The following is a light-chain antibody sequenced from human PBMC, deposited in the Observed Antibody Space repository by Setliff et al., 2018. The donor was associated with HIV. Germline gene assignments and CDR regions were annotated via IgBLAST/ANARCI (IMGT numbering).Light chain of an antibody. Sequence: SYELAQPSSVSVSPGQTATITCSGDKLGDKYACWYQQKPGQSPVLVIYQDDKRPSGTPERFSGSNSGNTATLTISATQAMDEADYYCQAWDSSSAYVFGPGTRSPS. J-gene: IGLJ1*01. V-gene: IGLV3-1*01. CDR2: QDD. CDR1: KLGDKY. CDR3: QAWDSSSAYV.